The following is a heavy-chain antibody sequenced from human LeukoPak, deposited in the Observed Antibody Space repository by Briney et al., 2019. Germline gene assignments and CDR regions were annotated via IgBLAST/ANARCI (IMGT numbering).Heavy chain of an antibody. CDR3: ARGYYYGSGSHYMDV. J-gene: IGHJ6*03. V-gene: IGHV4-34*01. CDR1: GGSFSSYY. Sequence: PSETLSLTCAVYGGSFSSYYWYWVRQPPRQGLELIGEINHSGSTNYNPPLKSRVTISVDTPKNQFSLKLSSVTAADTAVYYCARGYYYGSGSHYMDVWGKGTTVTVS. D-gene: IGHD3-10*01. CDR2: INHSGST.